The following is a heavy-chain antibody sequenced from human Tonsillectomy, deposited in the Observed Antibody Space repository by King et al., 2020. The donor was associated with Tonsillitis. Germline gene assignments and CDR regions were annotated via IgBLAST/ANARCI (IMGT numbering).Heavy chain of an antibody. CDR1: GFTFSSYG. D-gene: IGHD6-13*01. CDR2: IWYDGSNK. V-gene: IGHV3-33*01. J-gene: IGHJ4*02. CDR3: AREDLELGDYYFDY. Sequence: VQLVESGGGVVQPGRSLRLSCAASGFTFSSYGMHWVRQAPGKGLEWVAVIWYDGSNKYYADSVKGRFTISRDNSKNTLYLQMNSLRDEDTDVYYCAREDLELGDYYFDYWGQGTLVTVSS.